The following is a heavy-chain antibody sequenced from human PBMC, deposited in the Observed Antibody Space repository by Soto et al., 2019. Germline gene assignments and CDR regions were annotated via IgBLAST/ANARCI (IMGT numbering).Heavy chain of an antibody. CDR2: IYWDDDK. CDR1: GFSLSTSGVG. V-gene: IGHV2-5*02. CDR3: THVETTVTKL. D-gene: IGHD4-17*01. J-gene: IGHJ4*02. Sequence: QITLKESGPTLVKPTQTLTLTCTFSGFSLSTSGVGVGWIRQPPGKALEWLALIYWDDDKRYTPSLKSRLTITTDTSKNQVVLTMTNMDPVDTGTYYCTHVETTVTKLWGQGTLVTVSS.